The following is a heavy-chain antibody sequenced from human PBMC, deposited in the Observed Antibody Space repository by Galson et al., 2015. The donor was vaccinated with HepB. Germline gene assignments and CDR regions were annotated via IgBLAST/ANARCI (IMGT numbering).Heavy chain of an antibody. V-gene: IGHV3-33*08. CDR1: GFTFSSYS. Sequence: SLRLSCAASGFTFSSYSMHWVRQAPGKGLEWVAVIWYDGSNKYYADSVKGRFTISRDNSKNTLYLQMNSLRAEDTAVYYCARAAALFDYYYGMDVWGQGTTVTVSS. D-gene: IGHD6-25*01. CDR2: IWYDGSNK. J-gene: IGHJ6*02. CDR3: ARAAALFDYYYGMDV.